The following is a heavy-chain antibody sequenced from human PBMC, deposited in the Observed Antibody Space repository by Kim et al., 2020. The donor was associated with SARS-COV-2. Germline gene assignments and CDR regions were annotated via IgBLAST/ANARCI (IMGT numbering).Heavy chain of an antibody. CDR3: ARDTYYYDSSGYYLDRPDAFDI. CDR1: GFTVSSNY. D-gene: IGHD3-22*01. J-gene: IGHJ3*02. Sequence: GGSLRLSCAASGFTVSSNYMSWVRQAPGKGLEWVSVIYSGGSTYYADSVKGRFTISRDNSKNTLYLQMNSLRAEDTAVYYCARDTYYYDSSGYYLDRPDAFDIWGQGTMVTVSS. CDR2: IYSGGST. V-gene: IGHV3-53*01.